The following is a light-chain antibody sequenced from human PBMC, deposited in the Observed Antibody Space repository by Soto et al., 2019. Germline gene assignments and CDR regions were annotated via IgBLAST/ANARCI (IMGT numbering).Light chain of an antibody. CDR2: AAS. J-gene: IGKJ4*01. CDR1: QGISTY. V-gene: IGKV1-9*01. Sequence: IQLTQSPSSLSASVGDRVTITCRASQGISTYLAWYQQKPGKAPRILIYAASTLQSGVPSRFSGSGSGTDFTLTISNLQPEEFATYYCQHLNTYPLTFGGGTKVEIK. CDR3: QHLNTYPLT.